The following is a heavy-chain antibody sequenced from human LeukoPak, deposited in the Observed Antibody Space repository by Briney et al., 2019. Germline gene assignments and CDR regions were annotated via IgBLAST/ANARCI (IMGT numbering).Heavy chain of an antibody. Sequence: GGSLRLSCAASGFTFSSYAMSWVRQAPGKRLEWVSSSSGGAGKTYYADSVKGRFTISRDNPQNTVYLQMSSLRAEDTAVYYCAKDQYIYGSSPFDYWGQGTLVTVSS. D-gene: IGHD3-10*01. CDR2: SSGGAGKT. V-gene: IGHV3-23*01. J-gene: IGHJ4*02. CDR1: GFTFSSYA. CDR3: AKDQYIYGSSPFDY.